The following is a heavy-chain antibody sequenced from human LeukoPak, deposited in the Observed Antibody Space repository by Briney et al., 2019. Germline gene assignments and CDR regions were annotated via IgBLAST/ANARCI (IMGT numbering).Heavy chain of an antibody. J-gene: IGHJ4*02. V-gene: IGHV3-15*07. CDR3: TTRSPARYCSDGACYSSADY. CDR1: GFTFSSYG. D-gene: IGHD2-15*01. Sequence: GGSLRLSCAASGFTFSSYGMHWVRQAPGKGLEWVGHIRSKADGGTPDYIAPVKGRFTISRDDSKDTLYLQMNSLNTEDTAMYYCTTRSPARYCSDGACYSSADYWGQGTLVTVSS. CDR2: IRSKADGGTP.